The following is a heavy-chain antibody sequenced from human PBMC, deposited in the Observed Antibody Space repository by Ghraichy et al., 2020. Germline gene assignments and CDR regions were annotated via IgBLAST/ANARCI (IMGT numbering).Heavy chain of an antibody. CDR1: GGSFSGYY. Sequence: SETLSLTCAVYGGSFSGYYWSWIRQPPGKGLEWIGEINHSGSTNYNPSLKSRVTISVDTSKNQFSLKLSSVTAADTAVYYCARVSCSSTSCYTGWGYYYYYMDVWGKGTTVTVSS. V-gene: IGHV4-34*01. CDR2: INHSGST. D-gene: IGHD2-2*02. J-gene: IGHJ6*03. CDR3: ARVSCSSTSCYTGWGYYYYYMDV.